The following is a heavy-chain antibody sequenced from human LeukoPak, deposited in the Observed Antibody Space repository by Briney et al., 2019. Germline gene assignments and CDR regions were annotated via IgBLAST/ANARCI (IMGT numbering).Heavy chain of an antibody. CDR1: GGSISSSSYY. Sequence: SETLSLTCTVSGGSISSSSYYWGWIRQPPGKGLEWIGNIYYNGSAYYNPSLKSRVTISVDTSKSQFSLKLSSVTAADTAVYYCARLFAIAVRHFDFWGQGTLVTVSS. V-gene: IGHV4-39*01. CDR3: ARLFAIAVRHFDF. CDR2: IYYNGSA. D-gene: IGHD6-6*01. J-gene: IGHJ4*02.